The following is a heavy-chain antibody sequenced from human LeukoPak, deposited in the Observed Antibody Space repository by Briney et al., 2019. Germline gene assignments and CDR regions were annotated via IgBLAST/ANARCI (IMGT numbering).Heavy chain of an antibody. CDR2: IYSGGST. D-gene: IGHD6-13*01. V-gene: IGHV3-53*01. J-gene: IGHJ4*02. CDR1: GFTVSSNY. CDR3: ARDLGDVEYSSSLGYY. Sequence: GGSLRLSCAASGFTVSSNYMSWVRQAPGKGLEWVSVIYSGGSTYYADSVKGRFTISRDNSKNTLYLQMNSLRAEDTAVYYCARDLGDVEYSSSLGYYWGQGTLVTVSS.